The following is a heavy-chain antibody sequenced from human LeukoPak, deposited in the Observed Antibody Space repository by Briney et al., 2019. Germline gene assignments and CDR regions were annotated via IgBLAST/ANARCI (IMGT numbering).Heavy chain of an antibody. Sequence: SETLSLTCTVSGYSISSGYYWGWIRQPPGKGLEWIGSIYHSGSTYYNPSLKSRVTISVDTSKNQFSLKLSSVTAADTAVYYCARVGVPAAIGDAFDIWGQGTMVTVSS. CDR1: GYSISSGYY. CDR3: ARVGVPAAIGDAFDI. D-gene: IGHD2-2*01. J-gene: IGHJ3*02. V-gene: IGHV4-38-2*02. CDR2: IYHSGST.